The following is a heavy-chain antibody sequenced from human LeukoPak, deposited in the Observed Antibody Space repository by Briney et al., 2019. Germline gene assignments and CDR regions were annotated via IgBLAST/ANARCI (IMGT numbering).Heavy chain of an antibody. J-gene: IGHJ4*02. Sequence: SVKVSCKASGGTFSSYATSWVRQAPGQGPEWMGGIIPIFGTANYAQKFQGRVTITADESTSTAYMELSSLRSEDTAVYYCARDPLGIAVAGGLGEAYWGQGTLVTVSS. CDR3: ARDPLGIAVAGGLGEAY. CDR2: IIPIFGTA. CDR1: GGTFSSYA. D-gene: IGHD6-19*01. V-gene: IGHV1-69*13.